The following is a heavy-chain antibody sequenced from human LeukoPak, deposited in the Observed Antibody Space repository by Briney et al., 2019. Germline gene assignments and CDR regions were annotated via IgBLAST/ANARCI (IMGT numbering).Heavy chain of an antibody. J-gene: IGHJ4*02. CDR2: IRSNSDGGTI. CDR1: GFTFSNAW. Sequence: PGGSLRLSCATSGFTFSNAWMNWVRQAPGKGLEWVGRIRSNSDGGTIDYAAPVKGRFTLSRDDSKTTLYLQMNSLQTEDTAVYYCARRGDCCNSPFDHWGQGTLVTVSS. D-gene: IGHD4-23*01. CDR3: ARRGDCCNSPFDH. V-gene: IGHV3-15*07.